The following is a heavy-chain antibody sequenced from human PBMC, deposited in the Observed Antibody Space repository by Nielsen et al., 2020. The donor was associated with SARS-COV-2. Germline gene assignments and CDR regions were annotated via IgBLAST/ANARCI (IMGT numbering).Heavy chain of an antibody. Sequence: GGSLRLSCAASGLTFSGNSMDWVRQAPGKGLEGVSSISSSSRYIYYADSVKGRFTVSRDNAKNSLYLQMNSLRADDTAVYYCARELAGGWYLFDHWGQGTLVTVSS. V-gene: IGHV3-21*01. J-gene: IGHJ4*02. CDR3: ARELAGGWYLFDH. D-gene: IGHD6-19*01. CDR1: GLTFSGNS. CDR2: ISSSSRYI.